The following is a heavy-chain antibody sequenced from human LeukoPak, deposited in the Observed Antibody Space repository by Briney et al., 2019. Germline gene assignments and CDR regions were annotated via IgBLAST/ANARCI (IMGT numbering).Heavy chain of an antibody. D-gene: IGHD3-22*01. CDR1: GFTVSNNY. Sequence: GGSLRLSCAASGFTVSNNYMSWVRQAPGKGLEWVSAISGGGGSTYYADSVKGRFTISRDNSKNTLYLQMNSLRAEDTAVYYCAKLLYYYDSSQPYWGQGTLVTVSS. J-gene: IGHJ4*02. CDR3: AKLLYYYDSSQPY. CDR2: ISGGGGST. V-gene: IGHV3-23*01.